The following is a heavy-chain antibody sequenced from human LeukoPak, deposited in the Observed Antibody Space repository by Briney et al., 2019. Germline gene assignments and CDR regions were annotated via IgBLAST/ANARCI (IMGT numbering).Heavy chain of an antibody. CDR2: IPNDGKKK. J-gene: IGHJ4*02. CDR3: VGVVSSGY. CDR1: GFTFSYFG. Sequence: TGGSLRLSCAASGFTFSYFGMHWVRQIPGKGLEWVAVIPNDGKKKFYADSVKGRLTISRDNSRNTLDLQMNSLRPEDTAVYYCVGVVSSGYWGQGTLVTVSS. V-gene: IGHV3-30*03. D-gene: IGHD6-19*01.